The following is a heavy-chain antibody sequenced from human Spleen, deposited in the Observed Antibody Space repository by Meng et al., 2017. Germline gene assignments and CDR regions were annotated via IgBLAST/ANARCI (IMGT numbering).Heavy chain of an antibody. J-gene: IGHJ6*02. CDR3: ARDKGGADYYYGMDV. D-gene: IGHD4-17*01. CDR2: IRPDGTST. V-gene: IGHV3-74*01. CDR1: GFTLSDYY. Sequence: GESLKISCAASGFTLSDYYMSWIRQAPGKGLVWVSRIRPDGTSTNYADSVRGRFTISRDNAKNTLYLQMNSLRPEDTAMYYCARDKGGADYYYGMDVWGQGTTVTVSS.